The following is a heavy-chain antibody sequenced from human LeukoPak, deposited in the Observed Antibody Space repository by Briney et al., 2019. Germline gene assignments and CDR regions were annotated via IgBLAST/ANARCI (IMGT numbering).Heavy chain of an antibody. Sequence: EGSLRLSCSASGFTFSSYWMHWVRQAPGKGLVWVSHINGDGGSTTYADSVKGRFTISRDNAKNTLYLQMNSLRAEDTAVFYCTRSLNYGFDYWGQGTLVTVSS. CDR2: INGDGGST. J-gene: IGHJ4*02. CDR1: GFTFSSYW. CDR3: TRSLNYGFDY. V-gene: IGHV3-74*03. D-gene: IGHD5-24*01.